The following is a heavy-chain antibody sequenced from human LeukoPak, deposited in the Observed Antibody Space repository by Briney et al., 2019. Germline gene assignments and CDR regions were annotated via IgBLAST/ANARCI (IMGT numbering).Heavy chain of an antibody. J-gene: IGHJ4*02. V-gene: IGHV3-33*01. CDR2: IWYDGSNK. CDR3: ARGAGYSSGWYVGFDY. CDR1: GFTFSSYG. Sequence: PGRSLRLSCAASGFTFSSYGMHWVRQAPGKGLEWVAVIWYDGSNKYYADSVKGRFTISRDNSKNTLYLQMNSLRAEDTAVYYCARGAGYSSGWYVGFDYWGQGTLVTVSS. D-gene: IGHD6-19*01.